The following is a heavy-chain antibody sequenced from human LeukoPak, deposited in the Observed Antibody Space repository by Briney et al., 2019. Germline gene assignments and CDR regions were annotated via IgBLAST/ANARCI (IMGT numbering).Heavy chain of an antibody. CDR2: ISTSGSA. J-gene: IGHJ4*02. D-gene: IGHD5-12*01. Sequence: SETLSLTCTVSGDSVSSYYWSWIRRPAGNRVEWRGRISTSGSARYNPSLKSRVTLSIDTSKNQISLNVKSVTAADTAVYYCTGESYRTSFLFDLWGQGTLVTVSS. V-gene: IGHV4-4*07. CDR1: GDSVSSYY. CDR3: TGESYRTSFLFDL.